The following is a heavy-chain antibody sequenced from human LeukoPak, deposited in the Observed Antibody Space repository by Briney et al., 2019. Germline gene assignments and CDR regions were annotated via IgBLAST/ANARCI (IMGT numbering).Heavy chain of an antibody. CDR1: GDSVSSNSVT. CDR3: ARLFTSSGPYYFDY. J-gene: IGHJ4*02. D-gene: IGHD6-25*01. V-gene: IGHV6-1*01. Sequence: SQTLSLTCAISGDSVSSNSVTWNWIRQSPSRGLEWLGRTYYRSKWYNDYAVSVKSRMTINPDTSKNQLSLQLNSVTPEDTAVYYCARLFTSSGPYYFDYWGQGTLVTVSS. CDR2: TYYRSKWYN.